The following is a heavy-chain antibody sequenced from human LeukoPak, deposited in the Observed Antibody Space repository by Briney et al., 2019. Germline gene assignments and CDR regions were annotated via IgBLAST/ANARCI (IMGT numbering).Heavy chain of an antibody. D-gene: IGHD5-24*01. CDR3: AREETQDLDFDY. CDR2: ISAYNGNT. J-gene: IGHJ4*02. CDR1: GYTFTSYG. Sequence: ASVKVSCRASGYTFTSYGISWVRQAPGQGLEWMGWISAYNGNTNYAQKLQGRVTMTTDTSTSTAYMELRSLRSDDTAVYYCAREETQDLDFDYWGQGTLVTVSS. V-gene: IGHV1-18*01.